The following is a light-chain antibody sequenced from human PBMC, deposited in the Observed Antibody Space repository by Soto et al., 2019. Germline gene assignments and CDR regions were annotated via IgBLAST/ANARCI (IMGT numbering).Light chain of an antibody. Sequence: DIQMTQSPFSLSASVGDRVTITCRASQSISSYLNWYQQKPGKAPNLLIYAASSLQSGVPSRFSGNASGTDFTLTISSLHPEDFATYYCQQSYSTPFTFGQGTKLEIK. V-gene: IGKV1-39*01. CDR1: QSISSY. CDR2: AAS. CDR3: QQSYSTPFT. J-gene: IGKJ2*01.